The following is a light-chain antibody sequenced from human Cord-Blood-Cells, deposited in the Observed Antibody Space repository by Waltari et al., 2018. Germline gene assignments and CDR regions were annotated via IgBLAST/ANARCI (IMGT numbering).Light chain of an antibody. CDR1: SPNIGAGYD. V-gene: IGLV1-40*01. CDR2: GDS. Sequence: QSVLTQPPSVSGAPGQRVTISCTGSSPNIGAGYDVHWYQQLPGTAHKLLISGDSNRPSGVPDRFSGSKSGTSASLAITGLQAEDEADYYCQSYDSSLSGYVFGTGTKVTVL. CDR3: QSYDSSLSGYV. J-gene: IGLJ1*01.